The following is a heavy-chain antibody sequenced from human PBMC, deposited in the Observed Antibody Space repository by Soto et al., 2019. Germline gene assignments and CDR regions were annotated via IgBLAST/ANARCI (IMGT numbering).Heavy chain of an antibody. CDR3: AKEGGLSGSYYISSSYYFDY. CDR1: GFTFSSYG. V-gene: IGHV3-30*18. J-gene: IGHJ4*02. CDR2: ISYDGSNT. D-gene: IGHD1-26*01. Sequence: QVQLVESGGGVVQPGRSLRLSCVASGFTFSSYGMHWVRQAPGKGLEWVAIISYDGSNTYYADSVKVRFTISRDNSKKTLYLQMNSMRAEDKSVYYCAKEGGLSGSYYISSSYYFDYLGQGTLVTVSS.